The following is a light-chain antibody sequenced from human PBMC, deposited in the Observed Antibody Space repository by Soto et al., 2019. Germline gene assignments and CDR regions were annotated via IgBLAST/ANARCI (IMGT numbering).Light chain of an antibody. J-gene: IGLJ1*01. CDR2: EVS. CDR1: SSDVGAYDY. V-gene: IGLV2-14*03. CDR3: STRV. Sequence: QSALTQPASVSGSPGQSITISFTGTSSDVGAYDYVSWYQQHPDKAPKLMIYEVSNRPSGVSNRFSGSKSVNTATLTISGLQAEDEADPSSSTRVFGTGTKVTVL.